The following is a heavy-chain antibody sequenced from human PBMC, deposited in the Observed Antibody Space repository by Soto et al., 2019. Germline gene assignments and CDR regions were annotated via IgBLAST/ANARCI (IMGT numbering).Heavy chain of an antibody. CDR3: VPLYYYDVSGYQGSFHF. CDR2: ISGGGGDT. CDR1: GFIFSNYA. D-gene: IGHD3-22*01. Sequence: PGGSLRLSCAASGFIFSNYAMNWVRQAPGKGLEWVSDISGGGGDTFYADSVKGRFTISRDNSKNTLYLQMKSLRAEDTAIYYCVPLYYYDVSGYQGSFHFWGQGTLVTVSS. J-gene: IGHJ4*02. V-gene: IGHV3-23*01.